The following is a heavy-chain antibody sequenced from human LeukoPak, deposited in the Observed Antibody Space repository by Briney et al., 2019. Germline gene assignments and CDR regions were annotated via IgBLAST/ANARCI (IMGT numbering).Heavy chain of an antibody. J-gene: IGHJ3*02. CDR3: ARETLGVTAFDI. CDR2: IFYYGSNK. D-gene: IGHD2-21*02. V-gene: IGHV3-30*04. Sequence: GGSLRLSCTASGFIFSNYAMHWVRQAPGKGLEWGAVIFYYGSNKYYADSVKGRFTISRDNSKNTLYLQTNSLRAEDTAVYYCARETLGVTAFDIWGQGTMVTVSS. CDR1: GFIFSNYA.